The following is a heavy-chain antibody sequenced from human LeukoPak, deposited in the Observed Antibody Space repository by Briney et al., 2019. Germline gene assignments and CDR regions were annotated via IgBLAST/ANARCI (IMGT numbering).Heavy chain of an antibody. D-gene: IGHD2-15*01. Sequence: GRSLRLSCAASGITFSSYGMSWVRQAPGKGLEWVSSISSTGGTTYYADSVKGRFTISRDNSKNTLYLQMNSLRAEDTAIYYCAKNGDRGAYCTGGTCYPYFYYYMDVWGKGPTVTI. CDR2: ISSTGGTT. V-gene: IGHV3-23*01. J-gene: IGHJ6*03. CDR3: AKNGDRGAYCTGGTCYPYFYYYMDV. CDR1: GITFSSYG.